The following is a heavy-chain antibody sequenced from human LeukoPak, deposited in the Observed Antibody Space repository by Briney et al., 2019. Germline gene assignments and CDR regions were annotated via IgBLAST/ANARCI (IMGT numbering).Heavy chain of an antibody. CDR3: ARGFYDFWSGYLNWFDP. CDR2: IYYSGST. CDR1: GGSISSSGYY. Sequence: KPSETLSLTCTVSGGSISSSGYYWGWIRQPPGKGLEWIASIYYSGSTYYNPSLKSRVTISVDTSKNQLSLKLSSVTAADTAVYYCARGFYDFWSGYLNWFDPWGQGTLVTVSS. J-gene: IGHJ5*02. D-gene: IGHD3-3*01. V-gene: IGHV4-39*01.